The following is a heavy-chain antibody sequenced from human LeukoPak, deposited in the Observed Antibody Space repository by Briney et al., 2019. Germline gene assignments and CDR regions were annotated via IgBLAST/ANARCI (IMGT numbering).Heavy chain of an antibody. J-gene: IGHJ4*02. CDR2: TYYRSKWYN. D-gene: IGHD6-19*01. CDR3: ARDFGTTGWHTFDY. V-gene: IGHV6-1*01. CDR1: GDSVSSKNGA. Sequence: SQTLSLTCVVSGDSVSSKNGAWNWVRQSPSRGLEWLGRTYYRSKWYNDYAESMEGRMTISQDTSKNQYSLHLNSVTPDDTAVYYCARDFGTTGWHTFDYWGQGTLVTVSS.